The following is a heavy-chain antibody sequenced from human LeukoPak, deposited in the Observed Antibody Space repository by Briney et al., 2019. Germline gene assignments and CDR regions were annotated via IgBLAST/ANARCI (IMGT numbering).Heavy chain of an antibody. CDR2: ISTTGTTI. Sequence: EGSPRLSCAASGFTFSSYWMHWVRQAPGKGLEWISYISTTGTTIHYADSVKGRFAISRDNAKSSLYLQMNSLRDEDTAVYYCARVWQDYSGVDYWGQGTLVTVSS. J-gene: IGHJ4*02. CDR3: ARVWQDYSGVDY. CDR1: GFTFSSYW. D-gene: IGHD2-21*01. V-gene: IGHV3-48*02.